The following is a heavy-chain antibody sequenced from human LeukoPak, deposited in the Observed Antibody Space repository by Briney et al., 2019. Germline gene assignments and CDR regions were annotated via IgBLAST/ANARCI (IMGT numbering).Heavy chain of an antibody. CDR2: INHSGST. D-gene: IGHD3-10*01. Sequence: SETLSLTCAVYGGSFSGYYWSWIRQPPRKGLEWIGEINHSGSTNYNPSLKSRVTISVDTSKNQFSLKLSSVTAADTAVYYCASLGYYGSGSYYHWGQGTLVTVSS. CDR3: ASLGYYGSGSYYH. J-gene: IGHJ4*02. V-gene: IGHV4-34*01. CDR1: GGSFSGYY.